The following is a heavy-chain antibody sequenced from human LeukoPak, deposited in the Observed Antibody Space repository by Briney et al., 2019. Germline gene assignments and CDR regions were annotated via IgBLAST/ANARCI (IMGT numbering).Heavy chain of an antibody. D-gene: IGHD1-26*01. J-gene: IGHJ4*02. CDR3: AREEGSYDY. Sequence: RSSETLSLTCAVYGGSFSGYYWSWIRQPPGKGLEWIGEINHSGSTNYNPSLKSRVTMSVDTSKNQFSLKLSSVTAADTAVYYCAREEGSYDYWGQGTLVTVSS. CDR1: GGSFSGYY. V-gene: IGHV4-34*01. CDR2: INHSGST.